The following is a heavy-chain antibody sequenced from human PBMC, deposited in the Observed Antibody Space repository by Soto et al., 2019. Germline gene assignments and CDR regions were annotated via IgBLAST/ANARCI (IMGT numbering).Heavy chain of an antibody. V-gene: IGHV3-23*01. Sequence: GALRVSGAASVFTFSNYAMSWVRQAPGKGLEWVSSISESGGSTFNADSVKGRFTISRDNFKNTLYLQMNSLRAEDTAVYYCAKHDYGDYKLYDCWGQGTLVTVSS. CDR3: AKHDYGDYKLYDC. CDR1: VFTFSNYA. D-gene: IGHD4-17*01. J-gene: IGHJ4*02. CDR2: ISESGGST.